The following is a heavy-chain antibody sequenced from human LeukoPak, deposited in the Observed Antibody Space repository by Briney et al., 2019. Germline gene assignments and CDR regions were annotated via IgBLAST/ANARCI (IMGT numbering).Heavy chain of an antibody. D-gene: IGHD6-19*01. CDR2: IYYSGST. J-gene: IGHJ4*02. Sequence: SETLSLTCTVSGGSISSYYWSWIRQPPGKGLEWIGYIYYSGSTYYNPSLKSRVTISVDTSKNQFSLKLSSVTAADTAVYYCARDQSSGWLDYWGQGTLVTVSS. CDR1: GGSISSYY. V-gene: IGHV4-59*01. CDR3: ARDQSSGWLDY.